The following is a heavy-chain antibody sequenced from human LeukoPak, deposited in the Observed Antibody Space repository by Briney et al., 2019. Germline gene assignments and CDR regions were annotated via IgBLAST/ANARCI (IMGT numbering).Heavy chain of an antibody. V-gene: IGHV3-53*01. CDR3: ARRSTEAAFDI. J-gene: IGHJ3*02. CDR1: GFTVSSNY. CDR2: IYSGGST. Sequence: GGSLRLSCAASGFTVSSNYMSWVRQAPGKGLEWVSVIYSGGSTYYADSVKGRFTISRDNSKNTLYLQMNSLRAEDTAVYYCARRSTEAAFDIWGQGTMVTVSS.